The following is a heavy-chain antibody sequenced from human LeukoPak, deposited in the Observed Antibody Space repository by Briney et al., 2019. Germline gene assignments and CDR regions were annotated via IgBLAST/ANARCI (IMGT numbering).Heavy chain of an antibody. D-gene: IGHD3-3*01. CDR1: GYTFTSYG. V-gene: IGHV1-18*01. J-gene: IGHJ6*03. CDR3: ARDPDSGYYDFWSGYRSRGFGYYYYTDV. Sequence: ASVKVSCKASGYTFTSYGISWVRQAPGQGLEWMGWISAYNGNTNYAQKLQGRVTMTTDTSTSTAYMELRSLRSDDTAVYYCARDPDSGYYDFWSGYRSRGFGYYYYTDVWGKGTTVTVSS. CDR2: ISAYNGNT.